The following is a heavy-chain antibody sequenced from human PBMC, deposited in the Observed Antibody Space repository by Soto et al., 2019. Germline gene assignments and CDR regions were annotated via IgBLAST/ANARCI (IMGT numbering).Heavy chain of an antibody. CDR3: ARSYYYDSSGYYKDPEVHYYYYGMDV. CDR1: GGSISSYY. Sequence: SETLSLTCTVSGGSISSYYWSWIRQPPGKGLEWIGYIYYSGSTNYNPSLKSRVTISVDTSKNQFSLKLSSVTAADTAVYYCARSYYYDSSGYYKDPEVHYYYYGMDVWGQGTTVTVSS. J-gene: IGHJ6*02. D-gene: IGHD3-22*01. V-gene: IGHV4-59*01. CDR2: IYYSGST.